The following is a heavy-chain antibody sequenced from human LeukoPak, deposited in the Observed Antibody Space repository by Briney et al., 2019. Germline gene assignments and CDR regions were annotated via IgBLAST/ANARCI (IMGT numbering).Heavy chain of an antibody. CDR3: ARVRGDILTGYLNYYYGMDV. CDR1: GFTFSSYA. D-gene: IGHD3-9*01. Sequence: GRSLRLSCAASGFTFSSYAMHWVREAPGKGXXXXXXXXXXXSNKYYAXXVKGRFTISRANSKNTLYLPMNSLRAADTAVSYCARVRGDILTGYLNYYYGMDVWGTGTTVTASP. CDR2: XXXXXSNK. V-gene: IGHV3-30*01. J-gene: IGHJ6*04.